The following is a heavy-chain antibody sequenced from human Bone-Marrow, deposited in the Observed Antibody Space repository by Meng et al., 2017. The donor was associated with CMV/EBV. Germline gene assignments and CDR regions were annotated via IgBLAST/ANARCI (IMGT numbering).Heavy chain of an antibody. V-gene: IGHV1-2*02. D-gene: IGHD6-6*01. Sequence: ASVKVSCKASGYTFTTHYLHWVRQAPGQGLEWMGWINPNTGGTNYVQRFQGRVTMTRDTSISTAYLELTSLRSDDTAVYYCARERAIAARSTNDAFAIWGQG. J-gene: IGHJ3*02. CDR3: ARERAIAARSTNDAFAI. CDR1: GYTFTTHY. CDR2: INPNTGGT.